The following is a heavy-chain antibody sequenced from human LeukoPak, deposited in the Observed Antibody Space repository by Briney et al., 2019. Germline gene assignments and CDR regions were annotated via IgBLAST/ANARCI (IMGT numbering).Heavy chain of an antibody. CDR3: ASHTEGDDYLGWFDP. J-gene: IGHJ5*02. D-gene: IGHD5-24*01. CDR2: IFYSGRT. CDR1: GGSISSYY. V-gene: IGHV4-59*01. Sequence: PSETLSLTCTVSGGSISSYYWNWIRQPPGKGLEWIGYIFYSGRTSYNPSLKSRVTLSVDTSKNWFSLRLTSVTAADTAVYYCASHTEGDDYLGWFDPWGQGTLVTVSS.